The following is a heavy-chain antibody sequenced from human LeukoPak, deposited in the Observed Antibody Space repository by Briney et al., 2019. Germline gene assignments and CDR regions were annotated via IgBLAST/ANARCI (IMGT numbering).Heavy chain of an antibody. D-gene: IGHD3-3*01. CDR1: GFDFSSYG. V-gene: IGHV3-64*01. Sequence: GGSLRLSCEASGFDFSSYGMHWVRQAPGKGLEYVAAVSRNGDRTYYANSVKGRFTISRDNSRNTLYLQMGSLRPEDTALYYCARDLRSGAYYYFYMDVWGNGTTVAVSS. J-gene: IGHJ6*03. CDR3: ARDLRSGAYYYFYMDV. CDR2: VSRNGDRT.